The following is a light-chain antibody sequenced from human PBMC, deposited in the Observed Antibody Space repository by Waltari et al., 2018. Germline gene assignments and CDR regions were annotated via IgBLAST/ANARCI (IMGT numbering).Light chain of an antibody. CDR1: QSVSSN. CDR3: QQYNNWPPVFT. CDR2: GAS. J-gene: IGKJ3*01. V-gene: IGKV3-15*01. Sequence: EIVMTQSPATLSVSPGERATLSCRASQSVSSNLAWYQQKPGQAPRLLIYGASTRATVIPARFSGSGSGTEFTLTISSLQSEDFAVYYCQQYNNWPPVFTFGPGTKVDIK.